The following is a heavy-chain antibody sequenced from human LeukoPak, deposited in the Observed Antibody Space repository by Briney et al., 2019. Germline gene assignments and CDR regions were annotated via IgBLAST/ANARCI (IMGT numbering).Heavy chain of an antibody. V-gene: IGHV3-23*01. CDR3: AKDLGVVVVPAAIQYRLMGAFDI. Sequence: GGSLRLSCVASGFTFSNFAMNWVRQAPGKGLEWVSVVTGDSGTTHYADSVKGRFTISRGNSKNMVYLQMNSLRAEDTAVYYCAKDLGVVVVPAAIQYRLMGAFDIWGQGTMVTVSS. CDR2: VTGDSGTT. CDR1: GFTFSNFA. D-gene: IGHD2-2*01. J-gene: IGHJ3*02.